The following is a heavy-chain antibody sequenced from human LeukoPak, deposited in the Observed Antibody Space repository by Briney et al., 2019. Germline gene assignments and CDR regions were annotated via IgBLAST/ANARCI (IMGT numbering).Heavy chain of an antibody. CDR1: GFTFSTYR. Sequence: GGSLRLSCAASGFTFSTYRMSWVRQAPGKGLEWVGHIKSKTDGGTTDYAAPVKGRFTISRDDSKNTLYLQMNSLKTEDTAVYYCTTERLVFDYWGQGTLVTVSS. CDR2: IKSKTDGGTT. V-gene: IGHV3-15*01. CDR3: TTERLVFDY. D-gene: IGHD6-19*01. J-gene: IGHJ4*02.